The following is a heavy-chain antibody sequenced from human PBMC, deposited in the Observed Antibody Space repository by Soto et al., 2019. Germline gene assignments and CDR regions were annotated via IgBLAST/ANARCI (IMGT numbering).Heavy chain of an antibody. J-gene: IGHJ3*02. V-gene: IGHV3-9*01. CDR1: GFTFDDYA. D-gene: IGHD1-26*01. CDR2: ISWNSGSI. Sequence: EVQLVESGGGLVQPGRSLRLSCAASGFTFDDYAMHWVGQAPGKGLEWVSGISWNSGSIGYADSVKGRFTISRDNAKNSLYLQMNSLRAEDTALYYCAKDISVGAGYDAFDIWGQGTMVTVSS. CDR3: AKDISVGAGYDAFDI.